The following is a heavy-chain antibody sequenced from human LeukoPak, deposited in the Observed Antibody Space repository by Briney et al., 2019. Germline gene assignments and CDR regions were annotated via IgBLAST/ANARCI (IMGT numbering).Heavy chain of an antibody. V-gene: IGHV3-23*01. J-gene: IGHJ4*02. CDR1: GFTFSSYA. Sequence: GGSLRLSCAASGFTFSSYAMSWLRQAPGKGLEWVSAISGSGGSTYYADSVKGRFTISRDNSKNTLYLQMNSLRAKDTAVYYCAKAWKAYDSSGYRYWGQGTLVTVSS. D-gene: IGHD3-22*01. CDR3: AKAWKAYDSSGYRY. CDR2: ISGSGGST.